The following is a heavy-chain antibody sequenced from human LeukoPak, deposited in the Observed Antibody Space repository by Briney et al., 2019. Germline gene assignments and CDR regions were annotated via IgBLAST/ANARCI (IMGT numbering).Heavy chain of an antibody. CDR2: INPSGGST. CDR3: ARDHDYVWGSYRTINY. CDR1: GYTFTSYY. J-gene: IGHJ4*02. V-gene: IGHV1-46*01. D-gene: IGHD3-16*02. Sequence: GASVKVSCKASGYTFTSYYMHWVRQAPGQGLEWMGIINPSGGSTSYAQKFQGRVTMTRDMSTSTVYMELSSLRSEDTAVYYCARDHDYVWGSYRTINYWGQGTLVTVSS.